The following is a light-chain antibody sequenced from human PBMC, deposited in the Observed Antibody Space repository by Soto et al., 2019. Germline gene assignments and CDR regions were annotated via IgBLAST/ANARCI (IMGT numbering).Light chain of an antibody. CDR1: QSVSTW. Sequence: GETVRITCRASQSVSTWLAWYQQTPGKAPKLLMYDASTLESGAPARFSGSGSGTEFTLTISSLQPEDFATYHCQEYKTWTFGQGTKVDIK. CDR2: DAS. CDR3: QEYKTWT. J-gene: IGKJ1*01. V-gene: IGKV1-5*01.